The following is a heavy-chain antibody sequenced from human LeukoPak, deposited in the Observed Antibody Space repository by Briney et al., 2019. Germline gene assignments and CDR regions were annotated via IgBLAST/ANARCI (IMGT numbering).Heavy chain of an antibody. CDR3: AKEYGSGSYFVDY. CDR2: ISGGGGST. V-gene: IGHV3-23*01. D-gene: IGHD3-10*01. Sequence: GGSLRLSCAASGFTFSSYAMSWVRQAPGKGLEWVSGISGGGGSTYYADSVKGRFTISRDNSKNTLYLQMNSLRAEDTAIYYCAKEYGSGSYFVDYWGQGTLVTASS. CDR1: GFTFSSYA. J-gene: IGHJ4*02.